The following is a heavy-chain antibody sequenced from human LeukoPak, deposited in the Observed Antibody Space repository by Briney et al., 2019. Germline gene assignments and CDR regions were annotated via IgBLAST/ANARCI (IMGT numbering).Heavy chain of an antibody. CDR3: VRDLNWAFES. V-gene: IGHV3-69-1*01. Sequence: GGSLRLSCAASGFTFSDYSMNWVRQAPGMGLEWISYMRTTSSIFYADSVKGRFTTSRDNDENSLYLQMNTLRPEDTAVYYCVRDLNWAFESWGQGTLVTVSS. J-gene: IGHJ4*02. D-gene: IGHD7-27*01. CDR2: MRTTSSI. CDR1: GFTFSDYS.